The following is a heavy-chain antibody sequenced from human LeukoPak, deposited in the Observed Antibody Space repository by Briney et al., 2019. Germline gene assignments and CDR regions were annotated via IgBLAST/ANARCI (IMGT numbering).Heavy chain of an antibody. CDR2: IYYSGST. CDR3: ARTSSSSNYFDY. CDR1: GGSVSSHY. D-gene: IGHD6-6*01. Sequence: PSETLSLTCTVSGGSVSSHYWSWIRQPPGKGLEWIGYIYYSGSTNYNPSLKSRVTISVDTSKNQFSLKLSSVAAADTAVYYRARTSSSSNYFDYWGQGTLVTVSS. J-gene: IGHJ4*02. V-gene: IGHV4-59*02.